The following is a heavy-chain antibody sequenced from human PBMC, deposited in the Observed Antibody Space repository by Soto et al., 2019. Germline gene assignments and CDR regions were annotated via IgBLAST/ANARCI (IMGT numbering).Heavy chain of an antibody. D-gene: IGHD2-21*01. CDR3: ARVSRDYHLYYFDY. J-gene: IGHJ4*02. CDR2: ISTTRNYT. CDR1: GFTFSDHF. Sequence: GGALRLSCIVSGFTFSDHFIAWVRQAPGKGLEWVSDISTTRNYTKYADSVKGRFSMSRDNARNSVYLQMNRLRADDTAVYYCARVSRDYHLYYFDYWGQGALVTVSS. V-gene: IGHV3-11*06.